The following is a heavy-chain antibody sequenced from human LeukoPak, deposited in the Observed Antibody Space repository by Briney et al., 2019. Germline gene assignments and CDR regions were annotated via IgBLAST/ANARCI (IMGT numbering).Heavy chain of an antibody. CDR1: GDSMHSYY. J-gene: IGHJ6*03. CDR3: AREKSGTLTRAYYYIDV. Sequence: SETLSLTCTVSGDSMHSYYWSWIRHSPEKGLEWIGRAYSGVNAYYNPSLQSRVPISVDKSNNQFSLDLTSVTAADTALYYCAREKSGTLTRAYYYIDVWGKGITVTVSS. CDR2: AYSGVNA. D-gene: IGHD1-26*01. V-gene: IGHV4-4*07.